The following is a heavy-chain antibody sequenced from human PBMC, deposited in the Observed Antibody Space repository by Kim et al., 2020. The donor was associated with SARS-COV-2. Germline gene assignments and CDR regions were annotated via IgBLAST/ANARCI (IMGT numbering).Heavy chain of an antibody. CDR3: ARGPRGSSWLYYYGMDV. CDR2: INHSGST. Sequence: SETLSLTCAVYGGSFSGYYWSWIRQPPGKGLEWIGEINHSGSTNYNPSLKSRVTISVDTSKNQFSLKLSSVTAADTAVYYCARGPRGSSWLYYYGMDVWG. J-gene: IGHJ6*01. V-gene: IGHV4-34*01. D-gene: IGHD6-13*01. CDR1: GGSFSGYY.